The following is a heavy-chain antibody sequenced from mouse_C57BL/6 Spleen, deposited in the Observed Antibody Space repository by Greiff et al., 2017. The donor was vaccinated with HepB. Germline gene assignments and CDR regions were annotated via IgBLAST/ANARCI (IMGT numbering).Heavy chain of an antibody. D-gene: IGHD2-5*01. CDR1: GFTFSNYW. Sequence: EVHLVESGGGLVQPGGSMKLSCVASGFTFSNYWMNWVRQSPEKGLEWVAQIRLKSDNYATHYAESVKGRFTISRDDSKSSVYLQMNNLRAEDTGIYYCTGSYSNYYYAMDYWGQGTSVTVSS. J-gene: IGHJ4*01. CDR3: TGSYSNYYYAMDY. CDR2: IRLKSDNYAT. V-gene: IGHV6-3*01.